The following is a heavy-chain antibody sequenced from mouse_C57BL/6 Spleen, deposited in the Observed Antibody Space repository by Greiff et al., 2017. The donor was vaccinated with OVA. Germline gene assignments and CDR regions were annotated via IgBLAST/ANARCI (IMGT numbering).Heavy chain of an antibody. D-gene: IGHD2-10*01. J-gene: IGHJ4*01. Sequence: VQLQQSGAELVKPGASVKLSCTASGFNIKDYYMHWVKQRTEQGLEWIGRIDPEDGDTKYTPKFQGKATITADTSSNTAYLQLSSLTSEDTAVYDCAGSYYGNYDYYAMDYWGQGTSVTVSS. V-gene: IGHV14-2*01. CDR3: AGSYYGNYDYYAMDY. CDR1: GFNIKDYY. CDR2: IDPEDGDT.